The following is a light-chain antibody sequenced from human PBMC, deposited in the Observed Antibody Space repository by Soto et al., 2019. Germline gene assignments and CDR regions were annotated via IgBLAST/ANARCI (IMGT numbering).Light chain of an antibody. CDR3: QAWESNIAV. V-gene: IGLV3-1*01. CDR2: RDT. J-gene: IGLJ3*02. Sequence: SYELTQPPSVSVSPGQTAIITCSGNKLWNKYASWYQQKPGQPPVLVIYRDTKRPSGIPERFSGSNSGNTATLTISGTQSMYEADYYCQAWESNIAVFCGGTTQTVL. CDR1: KLWNKY.